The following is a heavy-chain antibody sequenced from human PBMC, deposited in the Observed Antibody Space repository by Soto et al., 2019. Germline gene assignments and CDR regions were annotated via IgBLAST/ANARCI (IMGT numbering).Heavy chain of an antibody. Sequence: ASVKVSCKASGYTFTGYYMHWVRQAPGQGLEWMGWINPNSGGTNYAQKFQGWVTMTRDTSISTAYMELSRLRSDDTAVYYCARQRGYCSSTSCYGPFAFDIWGQGTMVTVSS. CDR1: GYTFTGYY. CDR3: ARQRGYCSSTSCYGPFAFDI. V-gene: IGHV1-2*04. D-gene: IGHD2-2*01. J-gene: IGHJ3*02. CDR2: INPNSGGT.